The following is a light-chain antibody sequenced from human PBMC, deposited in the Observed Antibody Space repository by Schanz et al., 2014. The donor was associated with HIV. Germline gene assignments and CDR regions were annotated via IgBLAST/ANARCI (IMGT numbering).Light chain of an antibody. CDR1: SSNIEADYD. CDR3: QSYGSSLSTYVI. Sequence: QSVLTQPPSVSGAPGQRVTISCTGSSSNIEADYDIHWYQHLPGAAPKLLIHGNTNRPSGVPARFSASKSGTSASLVITGLKAEDEGDYYCQSYGSSLSTYVIFGGGTKLTVL. CDR2: GNT. V-gene: IGLV1-40*01. J-gene: IGLJ2*01.